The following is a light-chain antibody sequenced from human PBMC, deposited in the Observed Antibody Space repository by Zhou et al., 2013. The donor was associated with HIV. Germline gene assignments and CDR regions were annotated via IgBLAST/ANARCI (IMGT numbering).Light chain of an antibody. CDR2: KTS. CDR3: QLYNSYSQTWT. CDR1: HNINNW. J-gene: IGKJ1*01. V-gene: IGKV1-5*03. Sequence: DIQMTQSPSTLSASVGDSVTVTCRASHNINNWLAWYHQKPGKAPKLLIQKTSILENGFPLRFSGSRSGTEFTLTISSLQPDDFATYYCQLYNSYSQTWTFGQGTKVEIK.